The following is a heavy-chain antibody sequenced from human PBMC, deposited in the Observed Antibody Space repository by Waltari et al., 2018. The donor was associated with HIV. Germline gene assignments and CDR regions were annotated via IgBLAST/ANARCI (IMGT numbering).Heavy chain of an antibody. J-gene: IGHJ6*02. CDR3: ARDLSYYYGMDV. Sequence: EVRLVESGGGLVKPGVSLRLACVVSGFSCSCSRRKWVRQAPGKGLEWVSSISGPSDYIYYVDSVKGRFTVSRDNAKNSLYLQMNSLRAEDSAIYYCARDLSYYYGMDVWGPGTTVIVSS. CDR1: GFSCSCSR. V-gene: IGHV3-21*01. CDR2: ISGPSDYI.